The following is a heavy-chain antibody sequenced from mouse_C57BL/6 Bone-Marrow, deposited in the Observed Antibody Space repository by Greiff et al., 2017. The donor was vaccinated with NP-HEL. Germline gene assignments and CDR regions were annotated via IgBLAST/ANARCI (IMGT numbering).Heavy chain of an antibody. J-gene: IGHJ2*01. CDR1: GFTIKNTY. Sequence: VQLKQSVAELVRPGASVKLSCTASGFTIKNTYMHWVKQRPEQGLEWIGRIDPANGNTNYAPKFQGKATITADTSSNTAYLQLSSLTSEDTAIYYCARRAYDGYFDYWGQGTTLTVSS. V-gene: IGHV14-3*01. CDR3: ARRAYDGYFDY. CDR2: IDPANGNT. D-gene: IGHD2-3*01.